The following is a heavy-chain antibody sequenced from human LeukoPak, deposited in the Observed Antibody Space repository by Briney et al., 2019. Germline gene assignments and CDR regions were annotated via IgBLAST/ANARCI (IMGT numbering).Heavy chain of an antibody. D-gene: IGHD4-17*01. Sequence: PGRSLTPASPASALTPSNSYMSWVRHAPGRGLEWDSMMYAGGGTFYAGSVKGRFTMSRDNSKNTLYRQMDSLRVEDTAIYYCTRAASNDYATNWGQGSLVTVSS. CDR3: TRAASNDYATN. CDR2: MYAGGGT. CDR1: ALTPSNSY. J-gene: IGHJ4*02. V-gene: IGHV3-53*01.